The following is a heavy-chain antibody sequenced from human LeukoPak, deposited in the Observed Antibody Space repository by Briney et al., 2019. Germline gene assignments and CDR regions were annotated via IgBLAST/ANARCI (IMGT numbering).Heavy chain of an antibody. Sequence: ASVKVSCKPSGYTFTGYYMHWVRQAPGQGLEWMGRINPNSGGTNYAQKFQGRVTMTRDTSISTAYMELSRLRSDDTAVYYCASTSMIELSDAFDIWGQGTMVTVSS. D-gene: IGHD3-22*01. CDR1: GYTFTGYY. CDR2: INPNSGGT. CDR3: ASTSMIELSDAFDI. V-gene: IGHV1-2*06. J-gene: IGHJ3*02.